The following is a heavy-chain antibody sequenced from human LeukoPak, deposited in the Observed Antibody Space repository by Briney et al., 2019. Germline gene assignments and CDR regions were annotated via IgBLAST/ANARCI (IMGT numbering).Heavy chain of an antibody. CDR1: GFTFSSYE. CDR3: AKDFRVQWLAPEFGWFDP. V-gene: IGHV3-23*01. CDR2: ISGSGGST. D-gene: IGHD6-19*01. J-gene: IGHJ5*02. Sequence: GGSLRLSCAASGFTFSSYEMNWVRQAPGKGLEWVSAISGSGGSTYYADSVKGRFTISRDNSKNTLYLQMNSLRAEDTAVYYCAKDFRVQWLAPEFGWFDPWGQGTLVTVSS.